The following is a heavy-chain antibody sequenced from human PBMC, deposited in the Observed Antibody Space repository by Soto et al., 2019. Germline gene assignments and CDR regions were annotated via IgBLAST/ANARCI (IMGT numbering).Heavy chain of an antibody. CDR3: ARHNTIFGVVIVSDYYGMDV. Sequence: GASVKVCCKASGGTFSSYAISWVRQAPGQGLEWMGGIIPIFGTANYAQKFQGRVTITADESTSTAYMELSSLRSEDTAVYYCARHNTIFGVVIVSDYYGMDVWGQGTTVTVSS. D-gene: IGHD3-3*01. CDR1: GGTFSSYA. J-gene: IGHJ6*02. CDR2: IIPIFGTA. V-gene: IGHV1-69*13.